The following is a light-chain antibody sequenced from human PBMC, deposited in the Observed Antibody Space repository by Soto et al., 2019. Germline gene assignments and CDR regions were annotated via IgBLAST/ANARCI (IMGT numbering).Light chain of an antibody. J-gene: IGLJ3*02. CDR3: ASWEDSLNGWV. CDR1: SSNLGDNT. Sequence: QSVLTQPPSASGTPGQRVTISCSGSSSNLGDNTVNWYQQLPGTAPKLLIYSDDQRPSGVPDRFSGSRSGSSASLAISGLQSGDEADYYCASWEDSLNGWVIGGGTKLTVL. CDR2: SDD. V-gene: IGLV1-44*01.